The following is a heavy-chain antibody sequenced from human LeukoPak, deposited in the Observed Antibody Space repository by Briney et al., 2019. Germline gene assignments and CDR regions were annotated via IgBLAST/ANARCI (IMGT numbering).Heavy chain of an antibody. D-gene: IGHD1-26*01. CDR3: AKDPYSGSFEYFQH. V-gene: IGHV3-64D*06. CDR2: ITGDGGRT. CDR1: GFTFSSYA. Sequence: PGGSLRLSCSASGFTFSSYAMHWVRQAPGKGLECVSAITGDGGRTYYADSVKGRFTISRDNSKNTLYLQMNSLRAEDTAVYYCAKDPYSGSFEYFQHWGQGTLVTVSS. J-gene: IGHJ1*01.